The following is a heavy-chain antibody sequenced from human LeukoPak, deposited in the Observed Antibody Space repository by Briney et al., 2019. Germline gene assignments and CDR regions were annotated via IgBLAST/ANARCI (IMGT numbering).Heavy chain of an antibody. CDR3: ARPFLHIQLRAFDI. CDR1: GGSISSSSYY. Sequence: SETLSLTCTVSGGSISSSSYYWGWIRQPPGKGLEWIGSIYYSGSTYYNPSLKSRVTISVDTSKNQFSLKLSSVTAADTAVYYCARPFLHIQLRAFDIWGQGTMVTVSS. V-gene: IGHV4-39*01. CDR2: IYYSGST. D-gene: IGHD5-18*01. J-gene: IGHJ3*02.